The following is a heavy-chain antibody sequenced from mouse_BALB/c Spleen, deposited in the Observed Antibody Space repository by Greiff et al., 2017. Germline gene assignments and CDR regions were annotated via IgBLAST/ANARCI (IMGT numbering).Heavy chain of an antibody. D-gene: IGHD1-1*01. CDR1: GFTFSSYG. V-gene: IGHV5-6-3*01. CDR2: INSNGGST. CDR3: ARDSLIYDAMDY. Sequence: EVKLVESGGGLVQPGGSLKLSCAASGFTFSSYGLSWVRQTPDKRLELVATINSNGGSTYYPDSVKGRFTISRDNAKNTLYLQMSSLKSEDTAMYYCARDSLIYDAMDYWGQGTSVTVSS. J-gene: IGHJ4*01.